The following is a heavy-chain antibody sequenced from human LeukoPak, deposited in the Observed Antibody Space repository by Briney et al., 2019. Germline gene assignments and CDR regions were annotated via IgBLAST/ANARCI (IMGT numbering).Heavy chain of an antibody. Sequence: SETLSLTCNVSGGSINSYHWSWIRQPAGEGLEWIGRLYSSGSFNYNPSLKSRVSMSVDTSKNQFSLKLTSVTAADTDVYFCARGGKATVVTLWGPGILVTVS. J-gene: IGHJ4*02. CDR1: GGSINSYH. CDR2: LYSSGSF. D-gene: IGHD4-23*01. V-gene: IGHV4-4*07. CDR3: ARGGKATVVTL.